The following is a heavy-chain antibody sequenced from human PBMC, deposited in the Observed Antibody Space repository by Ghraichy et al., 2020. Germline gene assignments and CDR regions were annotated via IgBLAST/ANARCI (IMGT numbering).Heavy chain of an antibody. CDR2: IYPGDSDT. CDR1: GYSFTSYW. D-gene: IGHD3-10*01. J-gene: IGHJ6*02. Sequence: GESLNISCKGSGYSFTSYWIGWVRQMPGKGLEWMGIIYPGDSDTRYSPSFQGQVTISADKSISTAYLQWSSLKASDTAMYYCARPHYYGSGSYYPRYYGMDVWGQGTTVTVSS. V-gene: IGHV5-51*01. CDR3: ARPHYYGSGSYYPRYYGMDV.